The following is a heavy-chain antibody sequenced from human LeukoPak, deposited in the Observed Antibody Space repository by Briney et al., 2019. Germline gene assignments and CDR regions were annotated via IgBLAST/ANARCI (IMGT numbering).Heavy chain of an antibody. CDR3: ARGTTTNYYYYYGMDV. J-gene: IGHJ6*02. V-gene: IGHV4-59*01. CDR2: IYYSGST. D-gene: IGHD1-1*01. Sequence: SETLSLTCTVSGGSISSYYWSWIRQPPGKGLEWIGYIYYSGSTNYNPSLKSRVTISVDTSKNQFSLKLSSVTAADTAVYYCARGTTTNYYYYYGMDVWGQGTTVTVSS. CDR1: GGSISSYY.